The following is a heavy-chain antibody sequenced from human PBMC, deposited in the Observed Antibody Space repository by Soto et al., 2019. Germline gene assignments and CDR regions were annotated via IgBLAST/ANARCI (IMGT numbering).Heavy chain of an antibody. D-gene: IGHD6-19*01. J-gene: IGHJ6*02. CDR2: INHSGST. CDR1: GWSFSGYY. V-gene: IGHV4-34*01. Sequence: XETLCVTCSVDGWSFSGYYWSWIRKPPGKGLEWIGEINHSGSTNYNPSLKSRVTISVDTSKNQFSLKLSSVTAADTAVYYCARGLGRSSGWYGRGFGMDVWGQGTTVTVSS. CDR3: ARGLGRSSGWYGRGFGMDV.